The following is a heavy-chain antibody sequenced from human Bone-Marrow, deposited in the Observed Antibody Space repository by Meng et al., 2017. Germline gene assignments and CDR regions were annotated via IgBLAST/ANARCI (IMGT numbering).Heavy chain of an antibody. V-gene: IGHV1-69*06. CDR3: AREGIGEGVVDY. Sequence: QGQLVQSGDGVKKPGSSVKVSCKASGGTFSSYAISWVRQAPGQGLEWMGGIIPIFGTANYAQKFQGRVTITADKSTSTAYMELSSLRSEDTAVYYCAREGIGEGVVDYWGQGTLVTVSS. J-gene: IGHJ4*02. CDR1: GGTFSSYA. CDR2: IIPIFGTA. D-gene: IGHD3-22*01.